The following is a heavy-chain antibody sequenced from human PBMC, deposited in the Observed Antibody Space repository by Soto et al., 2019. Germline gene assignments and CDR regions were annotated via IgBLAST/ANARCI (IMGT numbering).Heavy chain of an antibody. V-gene: IGHV4-39*01. CDR2: IYYSGST. CDR3: ARQGVGYYDSSGYYRDY. CDR1: GGSISSSSYY. D-gene: IGHD3-22*01. J-gene: IGHJ4*02. Sequence: PSETLSLTCTVSGGSISSSSYYWGWIRQPPGKGLEWIGSIYYSGSTYYNPSLKSRVTISVDTSKNQFSLKLSSVTAADTAVYYCARQGVGYYDSSGYYRDYWGQGTLVTVAS.